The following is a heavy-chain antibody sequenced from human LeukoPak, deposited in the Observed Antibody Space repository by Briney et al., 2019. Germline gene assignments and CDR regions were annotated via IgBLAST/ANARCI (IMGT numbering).Heavy chain of an antibody. CDR2: IYYSGST. J-gene: IGHJ2*01. V-gene: IGHV4-30-4*02. CDR3: ARELNSSGWYPSWYFDL. Sequence: SETLSLTCTVSGGSISSGDDYWSWIRQPPGKGLEWIGYIYYSGSTYHNPSLKSRVTISVDTSKNQFSLKLSSVTAADTAVYYCARELNSSGWYPSWYFDLWGRGTLVTVSS. D-gene: IGHD6-19*01. CDR1: GGSISSGDDY.